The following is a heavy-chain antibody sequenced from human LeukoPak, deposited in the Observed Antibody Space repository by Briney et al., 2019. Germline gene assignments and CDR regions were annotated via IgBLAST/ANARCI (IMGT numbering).Heavy chain of an antibody. CDR3: ARGARAAAGTFWFDP. J-gene: IGHJ5*02. D-gene: IGHD6-13*01. CDR2: IYYSGST. Sequence: PSETLSLTCTVSGGSISSGGYYWSWIRQHPGKGLEWIGYIYYSGSTYYNPSLKSRVTISVDTSKNQFSLKLRSVTAADTAVYCARGARAAAGTFWFDPWGQGTLVTVSS. V-gene: IGHV4-31*03. CDR1: GGSISSGGYY.